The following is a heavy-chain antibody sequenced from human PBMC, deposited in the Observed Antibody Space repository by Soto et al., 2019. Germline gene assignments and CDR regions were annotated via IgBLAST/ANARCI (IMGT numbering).Heavy chain of an antibody. CDR3: ARSSKYRSSYRYYFDY. V-gene: IGHV4-39*01. D-gene: IGHD6-6*01. Sequence: PSETLSLTCTVSGGSISSSSYYWGWIRQPPGKGLEWIGSIYYSGSTYYNPSLKSRVTISVDTSKNQFSLKLSSVTAADTAVYYCARSSKYRSSYRYYFDYWSQGTLVTVSS. CDR1: GGSISSSSYY. CDR2: IYYSGST. J-gene: IGHJ4*02.